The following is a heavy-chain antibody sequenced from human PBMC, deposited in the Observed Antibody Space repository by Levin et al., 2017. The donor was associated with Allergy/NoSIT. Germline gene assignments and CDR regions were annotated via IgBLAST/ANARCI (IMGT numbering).Heavy chain of an antibody. V-gene: IGHV1-2*02. CDR2: ISPTSGGT. CDR1: GDTFTAYY. CDR3: AISYLGG. Sequence: ASVKVSCKASGDTFTAYYIHWVRQAPGQGLEWMGWISPTSGGTNYAQKFQGRVTMTRDTSITTAYLELSRLRSDDTAVYYCAISYLGGWGQGTLVTVSS. D-gene: IGHD3-16*01. J-gene: IGHJ4*02.